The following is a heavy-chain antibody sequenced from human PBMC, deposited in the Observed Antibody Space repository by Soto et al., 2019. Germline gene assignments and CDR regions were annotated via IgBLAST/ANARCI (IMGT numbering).Heavy chain of an antibody. Sequence: ASVKVSCKTSGFTFSSSAVHWVRQAPGQRLEWMGWINAGNGNTKYSQKFQGRVTIIRDTSASTAYMELSSLRSEDTAVYYCASGARPLLAYRGQGTLVPVSS. CDR1: GFTFSSSA. J-gene: IGHJ1*01. CDR3: ASGARPLLAY. V-gene: IGHV1-3*01. CDR2: INAGNGNT. D-gene: IGHD6-6*01.